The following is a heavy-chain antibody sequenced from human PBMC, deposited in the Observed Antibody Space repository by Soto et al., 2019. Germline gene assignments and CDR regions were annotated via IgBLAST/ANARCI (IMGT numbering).Heavy chain of an antibody. CDR3: VKERSGHSYADS. CDR1: GFTFSSYW. Sequence: GGSLRLSCAASGFTFSSYWMSWVRQAPGKGLEWVANIKGDGSAKYYLDSVKGRFTISRDNAKNTLYLQMNSLRAEDSAVYYCVKERSGHSYADSWGQGTLVTVSS. J-gene: IGHJ4*02. CDR2: IKGDGSAK. V-gene: IGHV3-7*03. D-gene: IGHD5-18*01.